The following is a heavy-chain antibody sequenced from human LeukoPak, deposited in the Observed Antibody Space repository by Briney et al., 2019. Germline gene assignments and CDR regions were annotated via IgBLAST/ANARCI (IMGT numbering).Heavy chain of an antibody. CDR1: GGSISSYY. V-gene: IGHV4-4*07. CDR2: IYTSGST. D-gene: IGHD3-10*01. J-gene: IGHJ5*02. CDR3: AREGFGEPMNNWFDP. Sequence: PSETLSLTCTVSGGSISSYYWSWIRQPAGKGLEWIGRIYTSGSTNYNPSLKSRVTMSVDTSKNQFSLKLSSVTAEDTAVYYCAREGFGEPMNNWFDPWGQGTLVTVSS.